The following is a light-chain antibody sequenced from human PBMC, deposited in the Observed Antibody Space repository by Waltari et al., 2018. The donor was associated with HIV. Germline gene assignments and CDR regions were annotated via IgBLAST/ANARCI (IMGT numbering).Light chain of an antibody. V-gene: IGLV2-14*01. CDR2: EVS. CDR1: SSDVGGYNY. CDR3: SSYTSSSVV. J-gene: IGLJ2*01. Sequence: QSALTQPASVSGSPGQSITISCTGTSSDVGGYNYVSWYQQHPGKAPKLMIYEVSKRPSGVSNRFSGSKSGNTASPTISGLQAEDEADYYSSSYTSSSVVFGGGTKLTVL.